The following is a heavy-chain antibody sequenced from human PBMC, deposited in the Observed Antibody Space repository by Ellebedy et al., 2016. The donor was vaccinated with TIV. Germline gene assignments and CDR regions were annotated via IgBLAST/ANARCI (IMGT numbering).Heavy chain of an antibody. J-gene: IGHJ5*02. CDR1: GFTFSSYA. Sequence: PGGSLRLSCAASGFTFSSYAMSWVRQAPGKGLEWVSTITTSGGGTYYADSVKGRFTISRDNSKNTLYLQMNSLRDEDTAVYYCARAIGVADCSWGQGTLVTVSS. V-gene: IGHV3-23*01. CDR2: ITTSGGGT. D-gene: IGHD2-21*02. CDR3: ARAIGVADCS.